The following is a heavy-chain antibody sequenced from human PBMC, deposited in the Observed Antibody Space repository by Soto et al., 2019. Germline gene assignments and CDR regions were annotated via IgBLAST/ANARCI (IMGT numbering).Heavy chain of an antibody. CDR1: GGTFSSYA. D-gene: IGHD3-10*01. CDR3: ARATYGSGVHYYYYYGMDV. V-gene: IGHV1-69*13. J-gene: IGHJ6*02. CDR2: IIPIFGTA. Sequence: SVKVSCKASGGTFSSYAISWVRQAPGQGLEWMGGIIPIFGTANYAQKFQGRVTITADESTSTAYMELSSLRSEDTAVYYCARATYGSGVHYYYYYGMDVWGQGTTVTVSS.